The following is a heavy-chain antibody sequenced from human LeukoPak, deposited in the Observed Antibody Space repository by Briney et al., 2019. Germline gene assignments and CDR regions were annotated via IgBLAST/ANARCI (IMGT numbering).Heavy chain of an antibody. CDR1: GGSISSYY. CDR3: ACLTSGYRQFDP. Sequence: SETLSLTCTVSGGSISSYYWSWIRQPPGKGLEWIGYIYYSGSTNYNPSLKSRVTISVDTSKNQFSLKLSSVTAADTAVYYCACLTSGYRQFDPWGQGTLVTVSS. CDR2: IYYSGST. V-gene: IGHV4-59*08. J-gene: IGHJ5*02. D-gene: IGHD5-12*01.